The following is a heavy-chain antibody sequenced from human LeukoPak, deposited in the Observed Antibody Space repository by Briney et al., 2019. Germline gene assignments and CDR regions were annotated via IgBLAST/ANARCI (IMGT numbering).Heavy chain of an antibody. CDR3: ARSTTGGSSGFDP. D-gene: IGHD2-8*02. CDR1: GGSISSYY. CDR2: IYYSGST. J-gene: IGHJ5*02. Sequence: PSETLSLTCTVSGGSISSYYWSWIRQPPGKGLEWIGYIYYSGSTNYNPSLRSRVTISVDTSKNQFSLKLSSVTAADTAVYYCARSTTGGSSGFDPWGQGTLVTVSS. V-gene: IGHV4-59*01.